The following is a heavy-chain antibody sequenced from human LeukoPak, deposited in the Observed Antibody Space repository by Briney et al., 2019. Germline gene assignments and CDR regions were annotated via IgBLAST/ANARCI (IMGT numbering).Heavy chain of an antibody. D-gene: IGHD3-22*01. CDR2: INPNSGGT. Sequence: ASVKVSCKASGYTFTGYYMHWVRQAPGQGLEWMGWINPNSGGTNYAQKLQGRVTMTTDTSTSTAYMELRSLRSDDTAVYYCARLLEYDSSGYYAYYFDYWGQGTLVTVSS. CDR3: ARLLEYDSSGYYAYYFDY. J-gene: IGHJ4*02. V-gene: IGHV1-2*02. CDR1: GYTFTGYY.